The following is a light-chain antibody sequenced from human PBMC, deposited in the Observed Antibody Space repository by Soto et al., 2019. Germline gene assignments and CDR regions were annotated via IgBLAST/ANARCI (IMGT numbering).Light chain of an antibody. CDR2: EGS. J-gene: IGLJ1*01. V-gene: IGLV2-23*01. Sequence: QSALTQPASVSGSPGQSITISCTGTSSDVGSYNLVSWYQQYPGKAPKLMIYEGSKRPSGVSNRFSGSKPGNTASLTISGLQAEDEADYYCCSYAGSRTPNVFGTGTKVTVL. CDR1: SSDVGSYNL. CDR3: CSYAGSRTPNV.